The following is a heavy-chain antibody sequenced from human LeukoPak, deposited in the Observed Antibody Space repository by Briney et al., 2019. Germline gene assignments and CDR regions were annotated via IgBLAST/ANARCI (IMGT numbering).Heavy chain of an antibody. V-gene: IGHV3-23*01. CDR2: ISGSGGGT. D-gene: IGHD6-19*01. J-gene: IGHJ4*02. CDR3: AKETYSSGWYPYFDY. CDR1: GFTFSSYA. Sequence: GGSLRLSCVASGFTFSSYAMSWVRQAPGKGLEWVSGISGSGGGTYYADSVKGRFTISRDNSKNPLFLQMNSLRAEDTAVYYCAKETYSSGWYPYFDYWGQGTLVTVSS.